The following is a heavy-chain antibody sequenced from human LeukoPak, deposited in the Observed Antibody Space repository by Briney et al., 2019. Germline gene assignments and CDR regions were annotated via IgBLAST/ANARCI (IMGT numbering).Heavy chain of an antibody. CDR1: GFTFSSYW. CDR2: IKQDGSEK. Sequence: GGSLRLSCAASGFTFSSYWMSWVRQAPGKGLEWVANIKQDGSEKYYVDSVKGRFTISRDNAKSSLYLQMNSLRAEDTAVYYCASASRIAAAGDYWGQGTLVTVSS. V-gene: IGHV3-7*01. CDR3: ASASRIAAAGDY. D-gene: IGHD6-13*01. J-gene: IGHJ4*02.